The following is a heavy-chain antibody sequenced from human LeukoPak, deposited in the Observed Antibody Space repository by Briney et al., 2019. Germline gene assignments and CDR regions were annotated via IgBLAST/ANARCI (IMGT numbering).Heavy chain of an antibody. CDR2: IHPGTGDT. V-gene: IGHV1-2*02. D-gene: IGHD3-10*01. Sequence: ASVKVSCKALGYSFRDHHVVWVRQAPGQGLEWMGWIHPGTGDTKFGQNFQGRLTMTWDTSITTAYMDLIELTSDDTAVYYCSSHYGPGPVWGQGTLVTASS. CDR1: GYSFRDHH. CDR3: SSHYGPGPV. J-gene: IGHJ4*02.